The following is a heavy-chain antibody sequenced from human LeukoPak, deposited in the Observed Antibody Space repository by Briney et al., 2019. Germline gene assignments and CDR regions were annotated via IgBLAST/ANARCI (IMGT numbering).Heavy chain of an antibody. V-gene: IGHV1-69*13. CDR2: IIPIFGTA. Sequence: SVKVSCKASGGTFTSYAISWVRQAPGQGLEWMGGIIPIFGTANYAQKFQGRVTITADESTSTDYMELSSLRSEDTAVYYCARDPVGYGGTSGFDYWGQGTLVTVSS. CDR3: ARDPVGYGGTSGFDY. D-gene: IGHD4-23*01. CDR1: GGTFTSYA. J-gene: IGHJ4*02.